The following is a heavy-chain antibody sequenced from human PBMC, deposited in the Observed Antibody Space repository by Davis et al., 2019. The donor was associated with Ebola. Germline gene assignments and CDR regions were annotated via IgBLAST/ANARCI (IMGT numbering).Heavy chain of an antibody. CDR3: ARHVRSYGSGTYPLMVDY. V-gene: IGHV4-39*01. Sequence: PSETLSLTCTVSGGSISSSSYYWGWIRQPPGKGLEWIGSIYYSGRTYYNPSLKRRVTISVDTSKNQFSLKLSSVTAADTAVYYCARHVRSYGSGTYPLMVDYWDQGTLVTVSS. D-gene: IGHD3-10*01. CDR1: GGSISSSSYY. J-gene: IGHJ4*02. CDR2: IYYSGRT.